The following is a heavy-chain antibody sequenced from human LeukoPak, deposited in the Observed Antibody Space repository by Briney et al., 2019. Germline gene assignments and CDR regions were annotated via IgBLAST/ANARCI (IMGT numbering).Heavy chain of an antibody. D-gene: IGHD6-13*01. Sequence: SETLSLTCTVSGGSISSSDYYWGWIRQPPGKGLEWIGSIYYSGSTYYNPSLKSRVTISVDTSKNQFSLRLSSVTAADTAVYYCAKDLGSSPPGAYWGQGSLVTVSS. CDR3: AKDLGSSPPGAY. J-gene: IGHJ4*02. V-gene: IGHV4-39*07. CDR1: GGSISSSDYY. CDR2: IYYSGST.